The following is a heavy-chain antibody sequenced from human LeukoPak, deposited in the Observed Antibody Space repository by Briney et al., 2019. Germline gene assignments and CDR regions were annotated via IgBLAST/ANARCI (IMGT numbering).Heavy chain of an antibody. D-gene: IGHD2-15*01. CDR1: GFTFGDYA. CDR3: ARVLRYCSGGNCYSGGLGYMDV. Sequence: PGRSLRLSCAASGFTFGDYAMHWARQAPGKGLEWVSGVIWNTGSIAYADSMKGQFTISRDNAKNSLYLQMNSLRAEDTAVYYCARVLRYCSGGNCYSGGLGYMDVWGKGTTVTISS. J-gene: IGHJ6*03. V-gene: IGHV3-9*01. CDR2: VIWNTGSI.